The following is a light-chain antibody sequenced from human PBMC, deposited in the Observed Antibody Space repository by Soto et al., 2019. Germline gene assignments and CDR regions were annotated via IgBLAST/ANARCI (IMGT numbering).Light chain of an antibody. V-gene: IGLV1-44*01. CDR3: AAWDDNLNGPL. Sequence: QAVVTQPPSASGTPGQRVTISCSGDISNIGTNSVHWYQHLPGTAPKLVIYADSQRPSGVPDRFSGSKSGTSASLAISGLQSEDDADYLCAAWDDNLNGPLFGTGTQLTVL. CDR2: ADS. CDR1: ISNIGTNS. J-gene: IGLJ1*01.